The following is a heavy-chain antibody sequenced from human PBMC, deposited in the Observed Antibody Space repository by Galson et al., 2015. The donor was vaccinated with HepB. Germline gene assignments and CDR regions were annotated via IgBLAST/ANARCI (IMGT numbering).Heavy chain of an antibody. CDR3: ARGSGYYPFDL. J-gene: IGHJ2*01. V-gene: IGHV3-53*01. Sequence: SLRLSCAASGFTVSTNYMSWVRQAPGKGLEWVSVIFSAGSTYYTDSVKGRFTISRDSSKNTMYLQMNSLRAEDTAVYYCARGSGYYPFDLWGRGTLVTVSS. CDR1: GFTVSTNY. D-gene: IGHD3-22*01. CDR2: IFSAGST.